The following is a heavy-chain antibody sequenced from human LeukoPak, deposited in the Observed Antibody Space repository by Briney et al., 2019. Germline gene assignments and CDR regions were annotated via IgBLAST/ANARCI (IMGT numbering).Heavy chain of an antibody. J-gene: IGHJ4*02. CDR2: ITSSGSTI. Sequence: GGSLRLSCAVSGFTFSSYEMRWVRQAPGKGLEWVSYITSSGSTIYYADSVKGRFTISRDNVKNSLYLQMNSLRAEDTAVYYCARDLGRWDLGDWGQGTLVTVSS. D-gene: IGHD1-26*01. CDR1: GFTFSSYE. V-gene: IGHV3-48*03. CDR3: ARDLGRWDLGD.